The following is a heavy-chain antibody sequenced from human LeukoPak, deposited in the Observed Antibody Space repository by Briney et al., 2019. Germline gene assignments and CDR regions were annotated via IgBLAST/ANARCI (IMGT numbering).Heavy chain of an antibody. CDR3: AKGYSYGSC. CDR1: GFTFDDYA. J-gene: IGHJ4*02. Sequence: GGSLRLSCAASGFTFDDYAMHWVRQAPGKGLEWVSGISWNSGSIGYADSVKGRFTISRDNAKNSLYLQMNSLRAEDTALYYCAKGYSYGSCWGQGTLVTVSS. D-gene: IGHD5-18*01. V-gene: IGHV3-9*01. CDR2: ISWNSGSI.